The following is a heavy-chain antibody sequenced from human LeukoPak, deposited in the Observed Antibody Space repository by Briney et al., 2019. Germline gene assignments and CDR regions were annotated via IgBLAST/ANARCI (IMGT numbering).Heavy chain of an antibody. J-gene: IGHJ4*02. V-gene: IGHV3-23*01. CDR3: AKRNYDFWSGYYRRAENHFDY. Sequence: GGSLRLSCAASGFTFSSYAMSWVRQAPGKGLEWVSSISGSGGSTYYADSVKGRFTISRGNSKNTLYLQMNSLRAEDTAVYYCAKRNYDFWSGYYRRAENHFDYWGQGALVTVSS. CDR2: ISGSGGST. CDR1: GFTFSSYA. D-gene: IGHD3-3*01.